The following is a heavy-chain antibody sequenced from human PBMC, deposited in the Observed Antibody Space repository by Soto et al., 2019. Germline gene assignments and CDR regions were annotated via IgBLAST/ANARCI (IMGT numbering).Heavy chain of an antibody. Sequence: ASVKVSCKASGYTFTSYYMHWVRQAPGQGLEWMGIINPSGGSTSYAQKFQGRVTMTRDTSTSTVYMELSSLRSEDTAVYYCTRATRYDFWSGQTSDAFDIWGQGTMITVS. J-gene: IGHJ3*02. CDR2: INPSGGST. V-gene: IGHV1-46*03. D-gene: IGHD3-3*01. CDR3: TRATRYDFWSGQTSDAFDI. CDR1: GYTFTSYY.